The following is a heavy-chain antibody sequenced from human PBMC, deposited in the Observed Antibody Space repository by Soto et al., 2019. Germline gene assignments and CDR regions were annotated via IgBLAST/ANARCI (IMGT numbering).Heavy chain of an antibody. CDR3: ARDPTFIAAAMGEQFPG. J-gene: IGHJ4*02. CDR2: ISSSSSYI. CDR1: GFTFSSYS. V-gene: IGHV3-21*01. D-gene: IGHD6-13*01. Sequence: GGSLRLSCAASGFTFSSYSMNWVRQAPGKGLEWVSSISSSSSYIYYADSVKGRFTISRDNAKNSLYLQMNSLRAEDTAVYYCARDPTFIAAAMGEQFPGWGQGTLVTVSS.